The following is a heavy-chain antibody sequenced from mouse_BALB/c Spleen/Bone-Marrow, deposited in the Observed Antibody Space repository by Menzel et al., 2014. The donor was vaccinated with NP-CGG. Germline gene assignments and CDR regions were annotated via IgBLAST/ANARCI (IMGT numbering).Heavy chain of an antibody. D-gene: IGHD2-10*02. CDR1: GFSLTSYD. J-gene: IGHJ1*01. V-gene: IGHV2-9-2*01. Sequence: VKLVESGPGLVAPSQSLSITCTVSGFSLTSYDISWIRQPPGKGLEWLGVIWTGGGTNYNSAFMSRLSISKDNSKSXVFLKMNSLQTDDTAIYYCVREDKYGNSGGDFDVWGAGTTVTVSS. CDR3: VREDKYGNSGGDFDV. CDR2: IWTGGGT.